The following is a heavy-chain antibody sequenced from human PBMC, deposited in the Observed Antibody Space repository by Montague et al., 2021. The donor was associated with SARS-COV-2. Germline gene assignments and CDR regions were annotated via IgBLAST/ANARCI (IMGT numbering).Heavy chain of an antibody. CDR2: INQGGAP. CDR1: RGSFSNYY. Sequence: SETLSLTCAVSRGSFSNYYWTWIRQSPGKGLEWIGEINQGGAPNSTPSLKSRVTISLDTSKKQISLKLNSVTVADTAVFFCARGRPVQGSFRHFDSISSGALDIWAQGSLVIVSS. J-gene: IGHJ3*02. V-gene: IGHV4-34*01. CDR3: ARGRPVQGSFRHFDSISSGALDI. D-gene: IGHD3-9*01.